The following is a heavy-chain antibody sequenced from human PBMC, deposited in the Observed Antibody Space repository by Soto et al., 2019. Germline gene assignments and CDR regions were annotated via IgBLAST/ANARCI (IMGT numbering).Heavy chain of an antibody. CDR1: GFTFNNYG. CDR3: ASEYAIAYPLDY. Sequence: QVQLVESGGGVLQPGRSLRLSCAASGFTFNNYGVHWVRQAPGKSLEWVGIISIDGNNEYYAGSVKGRFTIPRNNSKISLYLKMNSLGADDTAVYYCASEYAIAYPLDYWGQGTQVTVSS. V-gene: IGHV3-30*03. J-gene: IGHJ4*02. CDR2: ISIDGNNE.